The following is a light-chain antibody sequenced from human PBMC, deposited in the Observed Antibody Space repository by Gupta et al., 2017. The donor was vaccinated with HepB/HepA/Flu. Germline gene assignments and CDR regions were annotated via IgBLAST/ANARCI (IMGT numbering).Light chain of an antibody. V-gene: IGLV2-14*03. CDR3: SSYTSSSVV. CDR1: SSDIGTYTY. Sequence: SALTQPASVSGSPGQSITISCTGTSSDIGTYTYVSWYQQHPGKAPKLVIYDVTNRPSGVSNRFSGSKSGNTASLTISELQAEDEADYYCSSYTSSSVVFGGGTKVTVL. CDR2: DVT. J-gene: IGLJ2*01.